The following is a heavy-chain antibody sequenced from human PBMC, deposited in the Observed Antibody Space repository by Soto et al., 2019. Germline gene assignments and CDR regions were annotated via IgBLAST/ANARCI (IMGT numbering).Heavy chain of an antibody. J-gene: IGHJ3*01. CDR3: VKPRSPMWSSGQRGAFDV. Sequence: EVQLVESGGGLAQPGRSLRLSCAASGFTFEDYAMHWVRQVPGKGLEWVSGITWDSGSVAYVDSVQGRFTISRDNAKNSLYLQINSLRPEDTALYYCVKPRSPMWSSGQRGAFDVWGQGTMVTVSS. D-gene: IGHD6-19*01. V-gene: IGHV3-9*01. CDR1: GFTFEDYA. CDR2: ITWDSGSV.